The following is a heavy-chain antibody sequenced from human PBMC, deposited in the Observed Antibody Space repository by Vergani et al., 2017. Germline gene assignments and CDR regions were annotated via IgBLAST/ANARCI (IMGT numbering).Heavy chain of an antibody. CDR3: ARGGIAVAGRAIYYYYGMDV. CDR1: GGSISSGSYY. D-gene: IGHD6-19*01. J-gene: IGHJ6*02. V-gene: IGHV4-61*02. Sequence: QVQLQESGPGLVKPSQTLSLTCTVSGGSISSGSYYWSWIRQPAGKGLEWIGRIYTSGSTNYNPSLKSRVTISVDTSKNQVSLKLSSVTAADTAVYYCARGGIAVAGRAIYYYYGMDVWGQGTTVTVSS. CDR2: IYTSGST.